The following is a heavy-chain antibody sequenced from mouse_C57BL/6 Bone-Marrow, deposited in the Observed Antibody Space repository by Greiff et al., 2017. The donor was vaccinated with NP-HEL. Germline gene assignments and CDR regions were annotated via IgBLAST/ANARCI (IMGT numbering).Heavy chain of an antibody. Sequence: QVHVKQPGTELVKPGASVKLSCKASGYTFTSYWMHWVKQRPGQGLEWIGNINPSNGGTNYNEKFKSKATLTVDKSSSTAYLQLSSLTSEDSAVYYCANYCSSSYHYYALDYWGQGTSVTVSS. CDR2: INPSNGGT. CDR3: ANYCSSSYHYYALDY. D-gene: IGHD1-1*01. CDR1: GYTFTSYW. V-gene: IGHV1-53*01. J-gene: IGHJ4*01.